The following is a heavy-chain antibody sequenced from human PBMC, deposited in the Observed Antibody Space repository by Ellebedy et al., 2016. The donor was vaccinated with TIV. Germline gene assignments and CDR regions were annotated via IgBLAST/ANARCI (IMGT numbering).Heavy chain of an antibody. V-gene: IGHV3-74*01. CDR3: ARDTRFIDHQHNWFDP. D-gene: IGHD1-14*01. CDR1: GFTFSSYW. CDR2: INSDGSST. Sequence: GGSLRLSCAVSGFTFSSYWMHWVRQAPGKGLVWVSRINSDGSSTSYADSVKGRFTISRDNAKNTLYLQMNSLRAEDTAIYYCARDTRFIDHQHNWFDPWGQGTLATVSS. J-gene: IGHJ5*02.